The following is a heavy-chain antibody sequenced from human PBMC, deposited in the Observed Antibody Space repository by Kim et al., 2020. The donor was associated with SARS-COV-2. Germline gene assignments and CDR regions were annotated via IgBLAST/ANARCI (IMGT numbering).Heavy chain of an antibody. V-gene: IGHV3-30*04. Sequence: GGSLRLSCAASGFTFSSYAMHWVRQAPGKGLEWVAVISYDGSNKYYADSVKGRFTISRDNSKNTLYLQMNSLRAEDTAVYYCARDGPIAAACMAPWGQG. J-gene: IGHJ5*02. CDR3: ARDGPIAAACMAP. D-gene: IGHD6-13*01. CDR2: ISYDGSNK. CDR1: GFTFSSYA.